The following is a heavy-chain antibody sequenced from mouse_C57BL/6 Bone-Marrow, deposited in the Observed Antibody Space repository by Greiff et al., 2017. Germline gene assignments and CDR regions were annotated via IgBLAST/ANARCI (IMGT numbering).Heavy chain of an antibody. CDR3: AREGDYDGRHFDV. V-gene: IGHV2-9-1*01. D-gene: IGHD1-1*01. CDR1: GFSLTSYA. Sequence: QVQLQQSGPGLVAPSQSLSITCTVPGFSLTSYAISWVRQPPGKGLEWLGVIWTGGGTNYNSALKSRLSISKDNSKSQVFLKMNSLQTENTARYYCAREGDYDGRHFDVWGTWTTVTVSS. CDR2: IWTGGGT. J-gene: IGHJ1*03.